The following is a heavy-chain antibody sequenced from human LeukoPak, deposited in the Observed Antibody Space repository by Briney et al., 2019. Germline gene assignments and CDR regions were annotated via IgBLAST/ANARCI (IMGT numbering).Heavy chain of an antibody. Sequence: GGSLRLSCVVSGIPFSDYYMNWIRQAPGKGLEWISYISSSSSYTDYGDSVKGRFTISRDNAKSALYLQMNSLRLEDTAVYYCAAGTAADFWGQGTLVTVSS. D-gene: IGHD6-13*01. CDR2: ISSSSSYT. V-gene: IGHV3-11*03. CDR1: GIPFSDYY. J-gene: IGHJ4*02. CDR3: AAGTAADF.